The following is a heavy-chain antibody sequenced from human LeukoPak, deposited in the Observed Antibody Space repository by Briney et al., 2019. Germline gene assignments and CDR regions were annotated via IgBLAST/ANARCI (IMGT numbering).Heavy chain of an antibody. CDR3: ARAGNWNDLDL. V-gene: IGHV4-34*01. D-gene: IGHD1-1*01. J-gene: IGHJ4*02. CDR2: INHSGST. Sequence: SETLSLTCAVYGGSFSGYYWSWIRQPPGKGLEWIGEINHSGSTNYSPSLKSRVTISLDTSKNQFSLKLNSVTAADTAVYYCARAGNWNDLDLWGQGLLVTVSS. CDR1: GGSFSGYY.